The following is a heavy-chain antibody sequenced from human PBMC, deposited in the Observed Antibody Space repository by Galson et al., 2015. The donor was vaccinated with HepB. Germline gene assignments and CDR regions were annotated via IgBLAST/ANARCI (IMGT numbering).Heavy chain of an antibody. J-gene: IGHJ4*02. CDR1: GGSFSGYY. CDR3: ARAQHYYDSSGYIF. V-gene: IGHV4-34*01. D-gene: IGHD3-22*01. Sequence: ETLSLTCAVYGGSFSGYYWSWIRQPPGKGLEWIGEINHSGSTNYNPSLKSRVTISVDTSKNQFSLKLSSVTAADTAVYYCARAQHYYDSSGYIFWGQGTLVTVSS. CDR2: INHSGST.